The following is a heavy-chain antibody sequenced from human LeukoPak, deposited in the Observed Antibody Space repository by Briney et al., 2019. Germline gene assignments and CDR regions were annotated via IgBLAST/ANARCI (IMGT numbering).Heavy chain of an antibody. J-gene: IGHJ4*02. V-gene: IGHV3-23*01. CDR3: ARGPSGYHNT. CDR2: ISGSGGST. Sequence: GGSLRPSCAASGFTFSSYAMSWVRQAPGKGLEWVSAISGSGGSTYYADSVKGRFTISRDNSKNTLYLQMNSLRAEDTAVYYCARGPSGYHNTGGQGTLVTVSS. CDR1: GFTFSSYA. D-gene: IGHD5-12*01.